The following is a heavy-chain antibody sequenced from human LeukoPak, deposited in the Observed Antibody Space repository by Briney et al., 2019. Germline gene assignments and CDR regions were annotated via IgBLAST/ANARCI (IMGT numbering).Heavy chain of an antibody. Sequence: SVKVSCKASGGTFSSYAISWVPQAPGQGLEWMGGIIPIFGTANYAQKFQGRVTITADKSTSTAYMELSSLRSEDTAVYYCARDRAGAMAFDYWGQGTLVTVSS. D-gene: IGHD1-26*01. CDR2: IIPIFGTA. V-gene: IGHV1-69*06. J-gene: IGHJ4*02. CDR3: ARDRAGAMAFDY. CDR1: GGTFSSYA.